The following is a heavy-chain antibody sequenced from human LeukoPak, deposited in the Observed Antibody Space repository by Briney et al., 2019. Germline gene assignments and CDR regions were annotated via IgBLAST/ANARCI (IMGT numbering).Heavy chain of an antibody. D-gene: IGHD3-16*01. CDR2: IYYSGST. J-gene: IGHJ4*02. V-gene: IGHV4-31*03. CDR1: GGSISSGGYY. CDR3: ARDSITGFDY. Sequence: PSETLSLTCTVSGGSISSGGYYWSWIRQHPGKGLEWIGYIYYSGSTYYNPSLKSRVTISVDTSKNQFSLKLSSVTAVDTAVYYCARDSITGFDYWGQGTLVTVSS.